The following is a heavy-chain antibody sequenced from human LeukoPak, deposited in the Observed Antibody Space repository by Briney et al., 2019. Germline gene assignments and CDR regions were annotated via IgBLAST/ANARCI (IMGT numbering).Heavy chain of an antibody. D-gene: IGHD2-15*01. CDR2: IDPKSGAT. Sequence: ASVKVSCKASGYTFAASYISWVRQAPGQGLEWMGWIDPKSGATKFAQKFQGRVTMTRDTSISTAYMELSGLTSDDTAVYYCARPYCSGGSCHDYFDYWGQGTLVTVSS. J-gene: IGHJ4*02. CDR3: ARPYCSGGSCHDYFDY. CDR1: GYTFAASY. V-gene: IGHV1-2*02.